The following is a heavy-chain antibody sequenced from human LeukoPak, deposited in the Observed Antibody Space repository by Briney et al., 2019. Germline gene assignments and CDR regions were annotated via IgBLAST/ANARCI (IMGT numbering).Heavy chain of an antibody. CDR2: INPSGGST. CDR3: ARSGDCTNGVCYCYFDY. Sequence: ASVKVSCKASGYTFTSYYMHWVRQAPGQGLEWMGIINPSGGSTSYAQKFQGRVTMTRDTSTSTVYMELSSLRSEDTAVYYCARSGDCTNGVCYCYFDYWGQGTLVTVSS. D-gene: IGHD2-8*01. J-gene: IGHJ4*02. V-gene: IGHV1-46*01. CDR1: GYTFTSYY.